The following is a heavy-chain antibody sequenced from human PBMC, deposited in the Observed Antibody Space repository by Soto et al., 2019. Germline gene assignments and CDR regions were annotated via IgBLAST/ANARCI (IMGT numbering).Heavy chain of an antibody. Sequence: EVQLVESGGGLVQPGRSLRLSCAASGFTFDDYAMHWVRQAPGKGLEWVSGISWNSGSIGYADSVKGRFTISRDNAKNSLYLQMSSLRAEDTALYYCAKDPSSGWFHWYFDLWGRGTLVTVSS. J-gene: IGHJ2*01. CDR3: AKDPSSGWFHWYFDL. CDR1: GFTFDDYA. D-gene: IGHD6-19*01. CDR2: ISWNSGSI. V-gene: IGHV3-9*01.